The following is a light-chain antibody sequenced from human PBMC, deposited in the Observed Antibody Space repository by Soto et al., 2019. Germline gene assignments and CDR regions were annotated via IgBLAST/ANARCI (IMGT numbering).Light chain of an antibody. V-gene: IGKV1-5*03. J-gene: IGKJ1*01. CDR2: KAS. CDR1: QTISSW. CDR3: QHYNIYSEA. Sequence: DIQMTQSPSTLSGSVGDRVTITCRASQTISSWLAWYQQKPGKAPKLLIYKASTLKSGVPSRFSGSGSGTEFTLTISSLQPDDCATYYCQHYNIYSEAFGQGTKVELK.